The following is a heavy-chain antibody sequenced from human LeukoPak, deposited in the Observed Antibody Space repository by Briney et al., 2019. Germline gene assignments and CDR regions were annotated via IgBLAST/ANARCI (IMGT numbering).Heavy chain of an antibody. CDR1: GASVSSGDHY. V-gene: IGHV4-30-4*01. CDR2: VYYTGST. Sequence: SETLSLTCTVSGASVSSGDHYWSWIRQPPGEGPEWVGYVYYTGSTYYNPSLKSRVFISVDTSNNQFSLKLSSVTAADTAVYYCARVGYCSGGGCYFRYFDYWGQGTLVTVSS. D-gene: IGHD2-15*01. CDR3: ARVGYCSGGGCYFRYFDY. J-gene: IGHJ4*02.